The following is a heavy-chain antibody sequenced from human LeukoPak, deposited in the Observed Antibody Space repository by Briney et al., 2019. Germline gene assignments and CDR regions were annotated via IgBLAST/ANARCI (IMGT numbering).Heavy chain of an antibody. CDR2: ISCSGGST. CDR3: AKNGDRGAYCTGGTCYPYFYYYMDV. CDR1: GFTFSSYG. Sequence: GESLKISCAASGFTFSSYGMSWVRQAPGKGLEWVSAISCSGGSTYYADSVKGRFTISRDNSKNTLYLQMNSLRAEDTAIYYCAKNGDRGAYCTGGTCYPYFYYYMDVWGKGTTVTI. V-gene: IGHV3-23*01. D-gene: IGHD2-15*01. J-gene: IGHJ6*03.